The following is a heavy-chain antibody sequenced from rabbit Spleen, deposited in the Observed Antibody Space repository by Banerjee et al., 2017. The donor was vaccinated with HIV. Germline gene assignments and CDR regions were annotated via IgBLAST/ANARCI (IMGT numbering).Heavy chain of an antibody. CDR1: GFSLSSGGY. J-gene: IGHJ6*01. CDR3: ARDTSSSFSSYGMDL. V-gene: IGHV1S45*01. Sequence: QEQLVESGGGLVKPGGTLTLTCTVSGFSLSSGGYICWVRQAPGKGLEWIACIDAGSSGFSYFATWAKGRFTISKTSSTTVTLQMTRLTAADTATYFCARDTSSSFSSYGMDLWGPGTLVTVS. D-gene: IGHD1-1*01. CDR2: IDAGSSGFS.